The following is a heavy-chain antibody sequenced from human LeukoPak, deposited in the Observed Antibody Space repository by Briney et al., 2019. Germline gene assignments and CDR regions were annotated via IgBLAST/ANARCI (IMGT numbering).Heavy chain of an antibody. J-gene: IGHJ3*02. Sequence: GGSLRLSCAASGFTFSSYSMNWVRQAPGKGLEWVSYISSSSSTIYYADSVKGRFTISRDNSKNTLYLQMNSLRAEDTAVYYCAAWLVPADAFDIWGQGTMVTVSS. CDR3: AAWLVPADAFDI. D-gene: IGHD6-19*01. V-gene: IGHV3-48*01. CDR1: GFTFSSYS. CDR2: ISSSSSTI.